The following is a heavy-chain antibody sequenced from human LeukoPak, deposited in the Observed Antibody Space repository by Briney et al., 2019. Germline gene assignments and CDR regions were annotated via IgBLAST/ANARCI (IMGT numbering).Heavy chain of an antibody. J-gene: IGHJ4*02. Sequence: GGSLRLSCAASGFSFNTCAMSWVRQAPGKGLEWVSTISGGGRSTDYADSVKGQFTISRDNSKNTLYLQMNSLRAEDTAVYYCARERYFDYWGPGTLVTVSS. CDR1: GFSFNTCA. V-gene: IGHV3-23*01. CDR3: ARERYFDY. CDR2: ISGGGRST.